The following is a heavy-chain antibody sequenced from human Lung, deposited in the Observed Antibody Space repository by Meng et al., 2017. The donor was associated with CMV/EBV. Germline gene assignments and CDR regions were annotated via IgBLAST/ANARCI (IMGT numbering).Heavy chain of an antibody. J-gene: IGHJ4*02. CDR3: AREASGSYYAFYFDY. D-gene: IGHD1-26*01. V-gene: IGHV3-11*04. CDR1: GFSFSDHY. Sequence: GGSLRLXCAASGFSFSDHYMSWIRQAPGKGLEWASYISGNGNTIYYADSVKGRFTISRDNAKNSLYLQMNSLRVEDTAVYYCAREASGSYYAFYFDYWGQGTXVTVSS. CDR2: ISGNGNTI.